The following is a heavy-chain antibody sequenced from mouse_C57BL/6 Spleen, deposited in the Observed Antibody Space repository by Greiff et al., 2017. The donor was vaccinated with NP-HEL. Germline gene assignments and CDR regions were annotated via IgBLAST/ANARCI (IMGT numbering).Heavy chain of an antibody. CDR2: IYPGDGDT. CDR3: ARLLRYFDV. J-gene: IGHJ1*03. D-gene: IGHD1-1*01. V-gene: IGHV1-80*01. CDR1: GYAFSGYW. Sequence: QVQLQQSGAELVKPGASVKISCKASGYAFSGYWMNWVKQRPGKGLEWIGQIYPGDGDTNYNGKFKGKATLTADKSSSTAYMQLSSLTSEDSAVYFCARLLRYFDVWGTGTTVTVSS.